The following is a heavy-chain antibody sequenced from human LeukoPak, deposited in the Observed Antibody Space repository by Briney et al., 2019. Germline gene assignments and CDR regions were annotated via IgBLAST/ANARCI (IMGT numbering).Heavy chain of an antibody. Sequence: SVKVSCKASGGTFSSYTISWVRQAPGQGLEWMGRIIPILGIANYAQKFQGRVTITADKSTSTAYMELSSLRSEDTALYYCARGWTVRNWFDPWGQGTLVTVSS. CDR3: ARGWTVRNWFDP. D-gene: IGHD4-17*01. CDR2: IIPILGIA. V-gene: IGHV1-69*02. J-gene: IGHJ5*02. CDR1: GGTFSSYT.